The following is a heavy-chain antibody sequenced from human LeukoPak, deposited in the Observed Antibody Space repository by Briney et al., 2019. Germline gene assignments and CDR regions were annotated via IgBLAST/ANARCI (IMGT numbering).Heavy chain of an antibody. CDR2: IYYSGST. Sequence: SETLSLTCTVCGGSISSYYWSWIRQPPGKGLEWIGYIYYSGSTNYNPSLKSRVTISVDTSKKQISLKLRSVTAADTAVYYCARGPTVNYYYYGMDVWGQGTTVTVSS. J-gene: IGHJ6*02. D-gene: IGHD4-11*01. V-gene: IGHV4-59*01. CDR3: ARGPTVNYYYYGMDV. CDR1: GGSISSYY.